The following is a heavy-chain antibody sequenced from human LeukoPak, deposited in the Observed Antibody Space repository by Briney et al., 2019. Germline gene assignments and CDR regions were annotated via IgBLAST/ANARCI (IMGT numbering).Heavy chain of an antibody. J-gene: IGHJ6*03. CDR3: AREKSEHGRVFWNDYKYYYYYMDV. Sequence: PGGSLRPSCAASGFTLSNYWMGWVRRAPGKGLEWVANINQDGSEKHYVDFLKGRFTISRDNSKNTLYLQMNRLRAEDSAVYYCAREKSEHGRVFWNDYKYYYYYMDVWGKGTTVTVSS. CDR1: GFTLSNYW. V-gene: IGHV3-7*01. D-gene: IGHD3-3*01. CDR2: INQDGSEK.